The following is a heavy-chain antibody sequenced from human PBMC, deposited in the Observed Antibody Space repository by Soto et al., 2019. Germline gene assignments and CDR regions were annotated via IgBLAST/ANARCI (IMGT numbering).Heavy chain of an antibody. D-gene: IGHD2-21*01. Sequence: PGGSLRLSCAASGFTLSNYWMSWVRQAPGKGLEWVANIKQDGSESNYADSVKGRFTISRDNAENSLYLQMTSLRAEDTAVYYCASARHIGPWGQGTLVTVS. CDR1: GFTLSNYW. CDR3: ASARHIGP. J-gene: IGHJ5*02. V-gene: IGHV3-7*01. CDR2: IKQDGSES.